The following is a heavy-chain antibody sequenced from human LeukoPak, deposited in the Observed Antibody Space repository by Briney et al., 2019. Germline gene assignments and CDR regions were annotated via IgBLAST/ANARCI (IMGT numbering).Heavy chain of an antibody. V-gene: IGHV1-46*01. CDR3: ARDRRPQKSRHSGYDWRARGDYYYGMDV. D-gene: IGHD5-12*01. CDR1: GYTFTSYY. CDR2: INPSGGST. Sequence: ASVKVSCKASGYTFTSYYMHWVRQAPGQGLEWMGIINPSGGSTSYAQKFQGRVTMTRDTSTSTVYMELSSLRSEATAVYYCARDRRPQKSRHSGYDWRARGDYYYGMDVWGQGTTVTVSS. J-gene: IGHJ6*02.